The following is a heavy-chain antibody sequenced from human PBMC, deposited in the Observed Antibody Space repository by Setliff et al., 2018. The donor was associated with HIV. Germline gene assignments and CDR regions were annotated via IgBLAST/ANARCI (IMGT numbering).Heavy chain of an antibody. CDR2: VNSTGST. D-gene: IGHD6-13*01. J-gene: IGHJ3*02. V-gene: IGHV4-61*08. CDR1: GGSISSDGYY. CDR3: ARATFSSSWYPFDGFDI. Sequence: SETLSLTCTVSGGSISSDGYYWNWIRQSPGEGLEWIGAVNSTGSTIYNPSLKSRVTILIDTPKNQFSLKLSSVSAADTAVYYCARATFSSSWYPFDGFDIWGQGTMVTVSS.